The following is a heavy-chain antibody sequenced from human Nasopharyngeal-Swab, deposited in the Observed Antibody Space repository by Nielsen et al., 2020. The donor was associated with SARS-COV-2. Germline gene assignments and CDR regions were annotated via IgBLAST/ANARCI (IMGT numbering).Heavy chain of an antibody. V-gene: IGHV3-21*01. J-gene: IGHJ6*02. Sequence: GGSLRLSCAASGFTFSTYNMNWVRQAPGKGLEWVSSISSSSTYIYYADSVKGRFTISRDSAQSSLFLQMNSLRAEDTAVYYCARGGLDYDCWSAYFMDVWGRGTTVTVSS. CDR3: ARGGLDYDCWSAYFMDV. CDR1: GFTFSTYN. CDR2: ISSSSTYI. D-gene: IGHD3-3*01.